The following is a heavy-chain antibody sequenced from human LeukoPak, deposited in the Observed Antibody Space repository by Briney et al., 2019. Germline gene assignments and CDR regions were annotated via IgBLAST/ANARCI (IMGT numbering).Heavy chain of an antibody. V-gene: IGHV1-2*02. CDR1: GYTFTGYY. D-gene: IGHD5-18*01. J-gene: IGHJ3*02. Sequence: ASVKVSCKASGYTFTGYYMHWVRQAPGQGLEWMGWINPNSGGTNYAQKFRGRVTMTRDTSISTAYMELSRLRSDDTAVYYCARANTAMVPDAFDIWGQGTMVTVSS. CDR2: INPNSGGT. CDR3: ARANTAMVPDAFDI.